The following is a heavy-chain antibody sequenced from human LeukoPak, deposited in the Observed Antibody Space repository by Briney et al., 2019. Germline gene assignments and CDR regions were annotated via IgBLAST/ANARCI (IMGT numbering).Heavy chain of an antibody. Sequence: ASVEVPCKASGYTFTTYYIHWVRQAPGQGLEWVGIINPNGGSTNYAQKLQGRVTMTRDTSTSTVYMELSSLGSEDTAVYYCTRDKGGSYSDYWGQGTLVTVSS. CDR3: TRDKGGSYSDY. V-gene: IGHV1-46*01. J-gene: IGHJ4*02. D-gene: IGHD2-15*01. CDR1: GYTFTTYY. CDR2: INPNGGST.